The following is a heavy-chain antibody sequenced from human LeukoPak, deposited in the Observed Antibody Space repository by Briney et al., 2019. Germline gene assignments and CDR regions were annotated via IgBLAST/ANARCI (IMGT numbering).Heavy chain of an antibody. Sequence: GGSLRLSCAASGFTFSSYEMNWVRQAPGKGLEWVSYISSSGSTIYYADSVKGRFTISRDNAKNSLYLQMNSLRAEDTAVYYRAVVRGVILVYWGQGTLVTVSS. CDR2: ISSSGSTI. D-gene: IGHD3-10*01. CDR3: AVVRGVILVY. V-gene: IGHV3-48*03. CDR1: GFTFSSYE. J-gene: IGHJ4*02.